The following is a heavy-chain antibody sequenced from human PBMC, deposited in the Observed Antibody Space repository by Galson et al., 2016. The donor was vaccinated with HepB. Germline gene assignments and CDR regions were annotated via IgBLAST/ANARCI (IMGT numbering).Heavy chain of an antibody. D-gene: IGHD3-16*01. CDR1: GFNVNNNY. V-gene: IGHV3-53*01. CDR3: ARDSKLSRGEFDS. Sequence: SLRLSCAVSGFNVNNNYMSWVRQAPGKGLEWVAVFYDGGIRAYAESVKGRFIVSRDRSKNTVHLQMNSLTVEDTAVYYCARDSKLSRGEFDSWGQGTLVTVSS. CDR2: FYDGGIR. J-gene: IGHJ5*01.